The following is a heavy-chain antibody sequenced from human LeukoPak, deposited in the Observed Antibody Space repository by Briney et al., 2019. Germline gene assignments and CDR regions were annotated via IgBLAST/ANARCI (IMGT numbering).Heavy chain of an antibody. CDR2: IKQDGSEK. CDR1: GFTFSSYW. V-gene: IGHV3-7*01. Sequence: GGSLRLSCAASGFTFSSYWMSWVRQAPGKGLEWVANIKQDGSEKYYVDSVKGRSTISRDNAKNSLYLQMNSLRAEDTAVYYCARVSWLLLFDAFDIWGQGTMVTVSS. D-gene: IGHD3-22*01. CDR3: ARVSWLLLFDAFDI. J-gene: IGHJ3*02.